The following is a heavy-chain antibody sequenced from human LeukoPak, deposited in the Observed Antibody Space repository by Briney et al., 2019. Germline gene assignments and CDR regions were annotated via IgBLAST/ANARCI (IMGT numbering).Heavy chain of an antibody. Sequence: ASVKVSCKASGYTFTGYYMYWVRQAPGQGLEWMGWINPNSGSTNYAQKFQGRVTMTRDTSISTAYMELTRLTSDDTAVYYCARGAGGNYISPSDYWGQGTLVTVSS. V-gene: IGHV1-2*02. D-gene: IGHD4-23*01. CDR3: ARGAGGNYISPSDY. CDR1: GYTFTGYY. CDR2: INPNSGST. J-gene: IGHJ4*02.